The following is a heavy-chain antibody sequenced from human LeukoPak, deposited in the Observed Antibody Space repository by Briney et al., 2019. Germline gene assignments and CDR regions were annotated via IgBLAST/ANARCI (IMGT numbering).Heavy chain of an antibody. CDR2: INHSGST. Sequence: SETLSLTCAVYGGSFSGYYWSWIRQPPGKGLEWIGEINHSGSTNYNPSLKSRVTISVDTSKNQFSLKLSSVTAADTAVYYCARRGRLGYCSGGSSYSFGYYYYYMDVWGKGTTVTISS. CDR3: ARRGRLGYCSGGSSYSFGYYYYYMDV. D-gene: IGHD2-15*01. CDR1: GGSFSGYY. V-gene: IGHV4-34*01. J-gene: IGHJ6*03.